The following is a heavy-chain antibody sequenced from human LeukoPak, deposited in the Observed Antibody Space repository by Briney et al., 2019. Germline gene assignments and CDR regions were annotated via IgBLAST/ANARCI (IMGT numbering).Heavy chain of an antibody. D-gene: IGHD3-3*01. CDR2: ISAYNGNT. CDR1: GYTFTSYG. J-gene: IGHJ5*02. CDR3: ARFSAAPTYYDFWSGYSEHATAWFDP. Sequence: GASVKVSCKASGYTFTSYGISWVRQAPGQGLEWMGWISAYNGNTNYAQKLQGRVTMTTDTSTSTAYMELRSLRSDDTAVYYCARFSAAPTYYDFWSGYSEHATAWFDPWGQGTLVTVSS. V-gene: IGHV1-18*01.